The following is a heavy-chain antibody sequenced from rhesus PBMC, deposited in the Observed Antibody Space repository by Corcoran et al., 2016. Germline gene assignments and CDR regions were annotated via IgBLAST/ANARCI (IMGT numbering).Heavy chain of an antibody. Sequence: QVQLVQSGAEVKKPGSSVKVSCKASGYTFTDYYIHWVRQSPRQGLEWMGWINPYNGNTRYAQKFQGRVTMTRDTSTTTVYRELRSLRSEDTAVYYCARVDPSAYVYFDFWGQGVLVTVSS. V-gene: IGHV1S2*01. J-gene: IGHJ4*01. CDR3: ARVDPSAYVYFDF. CDR1: GYTFTDYY. D-gene: IGHD2-39*01. CDR2: INPYNGNT.